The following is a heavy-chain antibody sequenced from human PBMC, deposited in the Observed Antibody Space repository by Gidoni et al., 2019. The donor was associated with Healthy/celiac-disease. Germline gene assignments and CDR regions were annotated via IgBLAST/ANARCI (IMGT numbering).Heavy chain of an antibody. CDR1: GFTFSRYA. Sequence: QVQLVESGGGVVQPGRSLRLSCAASGFTFSRYAMHWVRQAPGKGLEWVAVISYDGSNKYYADSVKGRFTISRDNSKNTLYLQMNSLRAEDTAVYYCASGVLRFLEWLPHANWFDPWGQGTLVTVSS. CDR3: ASGVLRFLEWLPHANWFDP. CDR2: ISYDGSNK. D-gene: IGHD3-3*01. V-gene: IGHV3-30*04. J-gene: IGHJ5*02.